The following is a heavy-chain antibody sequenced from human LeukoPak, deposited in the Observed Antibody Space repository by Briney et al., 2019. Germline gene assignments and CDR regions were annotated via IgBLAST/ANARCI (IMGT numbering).Heavy chain of an antibody. CDR2: IGPTGTDR. CDR1: GFTFSSCG. J-gene: IGHJ4*02. CDR3: ATETIGRHYDS. Sequence: GGYLRLSCAASGFTFSSCGFNWVRQAPGKELEWVSSIGPTGTDRYYADSVRGRFTISRDNAKNSTYLQMDSLRDEDTAVYYCATETIGRHYDSWGQGTLLTVSS. D-gene: IGHD1-14*01. V-gene: IGHV3-21*01.